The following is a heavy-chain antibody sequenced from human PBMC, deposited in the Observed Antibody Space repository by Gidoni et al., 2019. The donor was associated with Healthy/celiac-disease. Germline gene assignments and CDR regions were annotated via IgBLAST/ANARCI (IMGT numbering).Heavy chain of an antibody. D-gene: IGHD3-10*01. CDR3: ARSDGSGSYYFFDY. J-gene: IGHJ4*02. Sequence: QVQLQESGPGLVKPSETLSLTCTVSGGSISSYYWSWIRQPPGKGLEWIGYSYYSGSTNYNPSLKSRVTISVDTSKNQFSLKLSSVTAADTAVYYCARSDGSGSYYFFDYWGQGTLVTVSS. V-gene: IGHV4-59*01. CDR1: GGSISSYY. CDR2: SYYSGST.